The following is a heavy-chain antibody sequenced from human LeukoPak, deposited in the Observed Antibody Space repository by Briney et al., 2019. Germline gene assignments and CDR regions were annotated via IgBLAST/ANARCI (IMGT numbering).Heavy chain of an antibody. V-gene: IGHV1-2*02. J-gene: IGHJ4*02. Sequence: AASVKVSCKASGYTFTGYYMHWVRQAPGQGLEWMGWINPNSGGTNYAQKFQGRVTLTRDTSISTAYMELSRLRSDDTAVYYCARDPGKEMATTDYWGQGTLVTVSS. CDR3: ARDPGKEMATTDY. CDR1: GYTFTGYY. CDR2: INPNSGGT. D-gene: IGHD5-24*01.